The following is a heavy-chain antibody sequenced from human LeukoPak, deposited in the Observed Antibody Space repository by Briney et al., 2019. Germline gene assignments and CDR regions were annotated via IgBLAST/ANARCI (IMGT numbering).Heavy chain of an antibody. Sequence: GGSLRLSCAASGFTFSSYYMRWVRQAPGKGLEWVSAISGGGGSTSYADSVKGRFTISRDNSKNTLYLQMNSLRAEDTAVYYCAKGHDFWSGYYPVWGQGILVTVSS. V-gene: IGHV3-23*01. CDR2: ISGGGGST. J-gene: IGHJ4*02. D-gene: IGHD3-3*01. CDR3: AKGHDFWSGYYPV. CDR1: GFTFSSYY.